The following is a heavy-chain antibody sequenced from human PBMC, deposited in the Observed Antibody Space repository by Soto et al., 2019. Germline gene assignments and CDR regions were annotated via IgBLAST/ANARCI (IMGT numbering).Heavy chain of an antibody. V-gene: IGHV4-31*03. Sequence: SETLSLTCTVSGGSISSGGYYWSWIRQHPGKGLEWIGYIYYSGSTYYNPSLKSRVTISVDTSKNQFSLKLSSVTAADTAVYYCASGVAYQPHEALYFDYWGQGTLVTVSS. CDR3: ASGVAYQPHEALYFDY. CDR1: GGSISSGGYY. J-gene: IGHJ4*02. D-gene: IGHD2-2*01. CDR2: IYYSGST.